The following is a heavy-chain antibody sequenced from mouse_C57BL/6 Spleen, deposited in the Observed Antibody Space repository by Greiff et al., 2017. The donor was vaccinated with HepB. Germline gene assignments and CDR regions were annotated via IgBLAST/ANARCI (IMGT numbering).Heavy chain of an antibody. V-gene: IGHV2-2*01. D-gene: IGHD2-4*01. J-gene: IGHJ2*01. CDR1: GFSLTSYG. CDR2: IWSGGST. Sequence: VHLVESGPGLVQPSQSLSITCTVSGFSLTSYGVHWVRQSPGKGLEWLGVIWSGGSTDYNAAFISRLSISKDNSKSQVFFKMNSLQADDTAIYYCARKGDYDYDGFDYWGQGTTLTVSS. CDR3: ARKGDYDYDGFDY.